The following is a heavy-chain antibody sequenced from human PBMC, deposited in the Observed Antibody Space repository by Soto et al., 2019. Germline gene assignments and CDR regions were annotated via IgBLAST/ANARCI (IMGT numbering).Heavy chain of an antibody. CDR3: ARDTITPGGHFSQFGMDV. V-gene: IGHV1-3*01. J-gene: IGHJ6*02. Sequence: ASVKVSCKASKYTFNNYALHWVRRAPGQGLEWMGWISPGSANTKYSQKFQARVTITWDTSASTAYMELSSLRSDDTALYYCARDTITPGGHFSQFGMDVWGQGTTVTVSS. CDR2: ISPGSANT. D-gene: IGHD3-9*01. CDR1: KYTFNNYA.